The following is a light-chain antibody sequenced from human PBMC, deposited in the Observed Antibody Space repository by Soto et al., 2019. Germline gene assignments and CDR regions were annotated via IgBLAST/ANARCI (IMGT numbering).Light chain of an antibody. CDR1: QSVSSSY. CDR2: GAS. J-gene: IGKJ5*01. V-gene: IGKV3-20*01. CDR3: QQYTNWPPIT. Sequence: EIVLTQSPGTLSLSPGERATLSFRSSQSVSSSYLAWYQQKPGQAPRLLIYGASSRATGIPDRFSGSGSGTDFTLTISNLQSEDFAVYYCQQYTNWPPITFGQGTRLEI.